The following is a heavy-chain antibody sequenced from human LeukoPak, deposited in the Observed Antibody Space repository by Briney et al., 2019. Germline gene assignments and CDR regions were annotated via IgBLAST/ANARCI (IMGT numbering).Heavy chain of an antibody. J-gene: IGHJ6*02. Sequence: SETLSLTCTVSGGSISDNYWSWIRQPPGKGLEWIGYAYYSGHTNYNSSLKSRVTMSLDTSKSQFSLRLSSVTAADTAVYYCARRRETGTNLMDVWGQGTTVTVSS. CDR2: AYYSGHT. V-gene: IGHV4-59*08. CDR1: GGSISDNY. CDR3: ARRRETGTNLMDV. D-gene: IGHD1-1*01.